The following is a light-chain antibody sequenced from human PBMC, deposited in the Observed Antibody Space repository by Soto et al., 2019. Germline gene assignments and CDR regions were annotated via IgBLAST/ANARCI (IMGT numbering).Light chain of an antibody. Sequence: QSVLTQPPSLSAAPGQKVTISCSGGSSNIGNSYVSWYQQLPGTAPKLLIYDNNKRPSGIPDRFSGSKSGTSATLGITGLQTGDEADYYCGTWDSSLSAVVFGGGTQLTVL. J-gene: IGLJ2*01. CDR1: SSNIGNSY. CDR3: GTWDSSLSAVV. CDR2: DNN. V-gene: IGLV1-51*01.